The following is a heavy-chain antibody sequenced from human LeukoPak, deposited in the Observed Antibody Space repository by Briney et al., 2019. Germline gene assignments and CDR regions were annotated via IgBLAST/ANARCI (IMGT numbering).Heavy chain of an antibody. V-gene: IGHV6-1*01. D-gene: IGHD5-12*01. CDR3: ARARIDSGYDLLGYYYYGMDV. CDR1: GDSVFSNSAA. Sequence: SQTLSLTCAISGDSVFSNSAAWNWIRQSPSRGLEWLGRTYYRSKWYNDYAVSVKSRITINPDTSKNQFSLQLKSVTPEDTAVYYSARARIDSGYDLLGYYYYGMDVWGQGTTVTVS. J-gene: IGHJ6*02. CDR2: TYYRSKWYN.